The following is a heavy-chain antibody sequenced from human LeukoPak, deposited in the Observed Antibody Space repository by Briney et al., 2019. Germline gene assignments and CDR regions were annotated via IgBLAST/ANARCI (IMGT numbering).Heavy chain of an antibody. J-gene: IGHJ4*02. Sequence: GGSLRISCKGSGYRFTSYWIGWVRQMPGKGLEWMGIIYPGDSDTRYSPSFQGQVTISADKSISTAYLQWSSLKASDTAMYYCARLLGYCSSTSCYPPRPNLPAWLSAPEYPDYWGQGTLVTVSS. D-gene: IGHD2-2*01. CDR1: GYRFTSYW. CDR3: ARLLGYCSSTSCYPPRPNLPAWLSAPEYPDY. V-gene: IGHV5-51*01. CDR2: IYPGDSDT.